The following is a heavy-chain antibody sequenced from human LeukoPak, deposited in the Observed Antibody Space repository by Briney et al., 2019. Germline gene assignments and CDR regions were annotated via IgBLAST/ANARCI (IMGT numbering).Heavy chain of an antibody. J-gene: IGHJ6*02. Sequence: GGSLRLSCVASGFTFSSFAMSWVRQGPGKGLEWVSAISGSAAGTYYADSVKGRFTISRDNSKNTLYLQMNSLRAEDTAVYYCARDNIVPVWGQGTTVTVSS. D-gene: IGHD2/OR15-2a*01. CDR2: ISGSAAGT. V-gene: IGHV3-23*01. CDR3: ARDNIVPV. CDR1: GFTFSSFA.